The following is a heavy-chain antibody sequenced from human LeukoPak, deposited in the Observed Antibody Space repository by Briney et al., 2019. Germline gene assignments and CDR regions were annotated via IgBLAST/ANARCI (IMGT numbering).Heavy chain of an antibody. CDR1: GGSFSGYY. CDR2: INHSGST. Sequence: SETLSLTCALYGGSFSGYYWSWIRQPPGKGLKWIGEINHSGSTNYSPSLKSRVTISVDTSKNQFSLKLSSVTAADTAVYYCARGYFVVVPAAIRYYYYYMDVWGKGTTVTVSS. J-gene: IGHJ6*03. D-gene: IGHD2-2*01. V-gene: IGHV4-34*01. CDR3: ARGYFVVVPAAIRYYYYYMDV.